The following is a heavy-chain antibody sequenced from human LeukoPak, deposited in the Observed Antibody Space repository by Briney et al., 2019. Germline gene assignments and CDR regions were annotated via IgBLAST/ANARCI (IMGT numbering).Heavy chain of an antibody. CDR1: GFTFSSYA. CDR3: AKDASGSYLVLGDFDY. CDR2: ISGSGGST. J-gene: IGHJ4*02. D-gene: IGHD1-26*01. V-gene: IGHV3-23*01. Sequence: GGSLRLSCAASGFTFSSYAMSWVRQAPGKGLEWVSAISGSGGSTYYADSVKGRFTTSRDNSKNTLYLQMNSLRAEDTAVYYCAKDASGSYLVLGDFDYWGQGTLVTVSS.